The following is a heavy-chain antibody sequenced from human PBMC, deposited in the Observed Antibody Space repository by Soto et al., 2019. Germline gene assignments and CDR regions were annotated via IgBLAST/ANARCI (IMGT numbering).Heavy chain of an antibody. CDR2: FDPEDGET. Sequence: ASVKVSCKVSGYTLTELSMHWVRQAPGKGLEWMGGFDPEDGETIYAQKFQGRVTMTEDTYTDTAYMELNSLRSEDTDVYYCATIVRTKGIWLGAFLDYWGQGNLVTVSS. V-gene: IGHV1-24*01. J-gene: IGHJ4*02. D-gene: IGHD3-10*01. CDR1: GYTLTELS. CDR3: ATIVRTKGIWLGAFLDY.